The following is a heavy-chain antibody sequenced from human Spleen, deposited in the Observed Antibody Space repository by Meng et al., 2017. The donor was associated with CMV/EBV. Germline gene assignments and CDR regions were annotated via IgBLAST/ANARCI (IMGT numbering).Heavy chain of an antibody. CDR2: MYYTGST. Sequence: SETLSLTCSVSGGSITSYYWNWIRQPPGKGLEWIGYMYYTGSTNYNPSLKSRVTISVDTSKNQFSLKLSSVTAADTAVYYCASSKDWGQGTLVTVSS. D-gene: IGHD2-2*01. V-gene: IGHV4-59*01. CDR3: ASSKD. CDR1: GGSITSYY. J-gene: IGHJ4*02.